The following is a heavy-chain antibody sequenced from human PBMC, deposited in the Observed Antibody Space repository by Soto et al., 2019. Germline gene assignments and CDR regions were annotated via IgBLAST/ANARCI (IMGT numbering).Heavy chain of an antibody. CDR3: ARDLRIAVAGSNWFDP. CDR1: GFTFSDYY. CDR2: ISSSGSTI. D-gene: IGHD6-19*01. V-gene: IGHV3-11*01. J-gene: IGHJ5*02. Sequence: GGSLRLSCAASGFTFSDYYMSWIRQAPGKGLEWVSYISSSGSTIYYADSVKGRFTISRDNAKNSLYLQMNSLRAEDTAVYYCARDLRIAVAGSNWFDPWGQGPLVTVSS.